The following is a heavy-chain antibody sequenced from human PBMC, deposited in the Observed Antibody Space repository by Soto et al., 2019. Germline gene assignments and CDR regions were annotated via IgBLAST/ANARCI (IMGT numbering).Heavy chain of an antibody. Sequence: SETLSLTCTVSGGSISSSSYYWGWIRQPPGKGLEWIGSIYYSGSTYYNLSLKSRVTISIDTSKNQFSLKLSSVTAADTAVYYCARLQYTVVTPIDMWGQGTMVTVSS. D-gene: IGHD2-21*02. CDR2: IYYSGST. CDR3: ARLQYTVVTPIDM. J-gene: IGHJ3*02. CDR1: GGSISSSSYY. V-gene: IGHV4-39*07.